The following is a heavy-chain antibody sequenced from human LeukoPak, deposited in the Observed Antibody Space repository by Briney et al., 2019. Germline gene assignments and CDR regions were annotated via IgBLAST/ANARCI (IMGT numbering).Heavy chain of an antibody. D-gene: IGHD3-22*01. J-gene: IGHJ4*02. CDR1: GFTFTSYA. Sequence: VGSLRLSCVASGFTFTSYAMSWVRQAPGKGLELVSAISSSGGSTYYADSVKGRFTISRDNSKNTLYLQMHSLRAEDTAVYYCAFNSSGYKYCFDYWGRGTLVTVSS. CDR3: AFNSSGYKYCFDY. V-gene: IGHV3-23*01. CDR2: ISSSGGST.